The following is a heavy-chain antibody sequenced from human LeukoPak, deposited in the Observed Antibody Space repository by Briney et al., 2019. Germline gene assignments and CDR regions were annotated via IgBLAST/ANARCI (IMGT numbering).Heavy chain of an antibody. CDR3: ARAIKWSNAFDI. CDR2: IYYSGST. D-gene: IGHD5-12*01. CDR1: GGSISSYY. Sequence: PSETLSLTCTVSGGSISSYYWSWIRQPPGKGLEWIGYIYYSGSTNYNPSLKSRVTISVDTSKNQFSLKLSSVTAADTAVYYCARAIKWSNAFDIWGQGTMVTVSS. V-gene: IGHV4-59*01. J-gene: IGHJ3*02.